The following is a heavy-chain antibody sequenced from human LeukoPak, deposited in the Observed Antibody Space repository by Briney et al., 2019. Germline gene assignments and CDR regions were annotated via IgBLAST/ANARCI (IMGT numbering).Heavy chain of an antibody. D-gene: IGHD3-10*01. V-gene: IGHV4-34*01. Sequence: PSETLSLTCAVYGGSFNDFYWSWIRQTPGKGPEWIGEVNHSASTNYNPSLKGRVTISVDPSRNHFSLKVNSVTAADTAVYYCARDTYYSGSGTYFEDYFDSWGQGILVTVSS. J-gene: IGHJ4*02. CDR3: ARDTYYSGSGTYFEDYFDS. CDR2: VNHSAST. CDR1: GGSFNDFY.